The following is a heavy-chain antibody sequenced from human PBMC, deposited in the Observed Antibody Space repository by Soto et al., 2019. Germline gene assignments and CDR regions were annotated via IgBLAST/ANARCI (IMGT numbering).Heavy chain of an antibody. CDR3: ARGRKAMVYYYYYGMDV. Sequence: PSETLSLTCAVYGGSFSGYYWSWIRQPPGKGLEWIGEINHSGSTNYNPSLKSRVTISVDTSKNQFSLKLSSVTAADTAVYYCARGRKAMVYYYYYGMDVWGQGTTVTVSS. V-gene: IGHV4-34*01. CDR1: GGSFSGYY. CDR2: INHSGST. J-gene: IGHJ6*02. D-gene: IGHD5-18*01.